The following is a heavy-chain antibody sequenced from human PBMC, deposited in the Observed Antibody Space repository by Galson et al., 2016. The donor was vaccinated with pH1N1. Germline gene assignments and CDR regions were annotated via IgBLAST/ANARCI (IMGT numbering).Heavy chain of an antibody. CDR1: GGSISDYY. CDR2: FYYSGGT. Sequence: ETLSLTCTVSGGSISDYYWSWIRQPPGKGLEWIGYFYYSGGTNYNPSLKSRITISVDTSTNKLSLRLSSVTAADTAVYYCASAGCSSNWYGIGALGIWGQGTLVTVSS. CDR3: ASAGCSSNWYGIGALGI. D-gene: IGHD2-2*01. J-gene: IGHJ3*02. V-gene: IGHV4-59*01.